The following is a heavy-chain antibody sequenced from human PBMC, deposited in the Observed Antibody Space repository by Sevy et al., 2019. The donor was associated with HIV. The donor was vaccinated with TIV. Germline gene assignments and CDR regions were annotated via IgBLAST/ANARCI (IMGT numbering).Heavy chain of an antibody. V-gene: IGHV1-18*01. J-gene: IGHJ4*02. CDR2: ISAYNRNT. CDR1: GYTFTSYG. D-gene: IGHD2-21*02. Sequence: ASVKVSCKASGYTFTSYGISWVRQAPGQGLEWMGWISAYNRNTNYAQKLQGRVTMTTDTSTGTAYVELRSLRSDDTAIYYCARDLGGYGGNSIDYWGQGTLVTVSS. CDR3: ARDLGGYGGNSIDY.